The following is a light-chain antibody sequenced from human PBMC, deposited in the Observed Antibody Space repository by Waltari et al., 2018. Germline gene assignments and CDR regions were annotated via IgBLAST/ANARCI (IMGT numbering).Light chain of an antibody. V-gene: IGKV3-11*01. Sequence: EIVFTQSPATLSLSPGEIATPSCRASQSVSTYLAWYQQKPGQAPRLLIYDASNRATGIPARFSGSGSGTDFTLTISSLEPEDFAVYYCQQRSNWPPLTFGGGTKVEIK. CDR3: QQRSNWPPLT. J-gene: IGKJ4*01. CDR2: DAS. CDR1: QSVSTY.